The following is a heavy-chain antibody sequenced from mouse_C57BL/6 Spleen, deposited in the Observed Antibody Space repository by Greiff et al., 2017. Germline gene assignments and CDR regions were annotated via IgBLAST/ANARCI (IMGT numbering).Heavy chain of an antibody. CDR1: GLSLPSYG. D-gene: IGHD3-2*02. Sequence: PKESGPGLVQPSQSLSITCTVSGLSLPSYGVHWVRQSPGKGLEWLGVIWRGGSTDYNAAFISRLSITKDNSKIQVFFRMNSLQADDTAIYYCAPLTAQATEFAYWGQGTLVTVSA. V-gene: IGHV2-5*01. CDR3: APLTAQATEFAY. CDR2: IWRGGST. J-gene: IGHJ3*01.